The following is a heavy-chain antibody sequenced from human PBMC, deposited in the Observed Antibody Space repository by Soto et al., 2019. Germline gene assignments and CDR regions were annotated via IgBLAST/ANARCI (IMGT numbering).Heavy chain of an antibody. Sequence: GGSLRLSCAASGFTFSSYSMNWVRQAPGKGLEWVSSISSSSSYIYYADSVKGRFTISRDNAKDSLYLQMNSLRAEDTAVYYCARSPGTLYDYWGQGTLVTVSS. J-gene: IGHJ4*02. V-gene: IGHV3-21*04. CDR1: GFTFSSYS. CDR2: ISSSSSYI. CDR3: ARSPGTLYDY. D-gene: IGHD1-1*01.